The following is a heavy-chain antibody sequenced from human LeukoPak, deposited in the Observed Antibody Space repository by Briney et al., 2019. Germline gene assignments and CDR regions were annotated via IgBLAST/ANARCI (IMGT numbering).Heavy chain of an antibody. D-gene: IGHD4-17*01. CDR1: GGSISSGDYY. Sequence: PSETLSLTCTVSGGSISSGDYYWSWIRQPPGKGLEWNRYIYDSGRSYYNPSLKGRVAISVDTSKNQFSLKLSSVTAADTAVYYCARDFGDYLMDYAFDIWGQGTMVTVSS. V-gene: IGHV4-30-4*08. CDR3: ARDFGDYLMDYAFDI. J-gene: IGHJ3*02. CDR2: IYDSGRS.